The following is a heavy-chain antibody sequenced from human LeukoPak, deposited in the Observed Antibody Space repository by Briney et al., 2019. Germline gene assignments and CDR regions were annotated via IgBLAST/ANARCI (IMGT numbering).Heavy chain of an antibody. V-gene: IGHV4-59*01. D-gene: IGHD1-26*01. CDR2: IYYSGST. CDR3: VRGGIVGTTARIPLFDY. CDR1: GGSISSYY. J-gene: IGHJ4*02. Sequence: SETLSLTCTVSGGSISSYYWSWVRQPPGKGLEWIGYIYYSGSTNYNPSLKSRVTMSVDTSKNQFSLKLSSVTAADTAGYYCVRGGIVGTTARIPLFDYWGQGTLVTVFS.